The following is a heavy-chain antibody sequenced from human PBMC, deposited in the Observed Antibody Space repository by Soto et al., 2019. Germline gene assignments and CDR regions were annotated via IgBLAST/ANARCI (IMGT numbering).Heavy chain of an antibody. CDR1: GGSISSDNYY. CDR2: VYYSGST. CDR3: ARDNRAYTYGLSYEYYGMDV. V-gene: IGHV4-30-4*01. Sequence: QVQLQESGPGLVKPSQTLSLTCTVSGGSISSDNYYWSWIRQPPGKGLEWIGYVYYSGSTYYNPSLKSRVTISVDTSQNQLSLKLTSVTAADTAMYYCARDNRAYTYGLSYEYYGMDVWGQGTTVTVSS. J-gene: IGHJ6*02. D-gene: IGHD5-18*01.